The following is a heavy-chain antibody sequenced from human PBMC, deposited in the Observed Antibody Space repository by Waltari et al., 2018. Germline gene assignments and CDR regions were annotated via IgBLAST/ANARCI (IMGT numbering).Heavy chain of an antibody. Sequence: QVHLQESVPGLVKPSETLSLTCTVSAGSSDSTYNYWRLIRQPPGKGLKWIGSHCYSGSTHYNPSLKSPVTISLDTSKNQFSLKLTSVTAADTAVYYCVKLPGYWGQGILVTVSS. CDR3: VKLPGY. V-gene: IGHV4-39*01. CDR1: AGSSDSTYNY. J-gene: IGHJ4*02. CDR2: HCYSGST.